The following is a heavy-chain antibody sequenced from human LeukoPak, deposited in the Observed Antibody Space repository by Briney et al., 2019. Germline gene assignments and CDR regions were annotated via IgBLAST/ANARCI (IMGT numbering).Heavy chain of an antibody. CDR3: ARSGDRYYFDH. D-gene: IGHD1-26*01. J-gene: IGHJ4*02. V-gene: IGHV3-48*01. CDR2: ITSSSSNI. CDR1: GFRFSDFG. Sequence: PGGSLRLSCTASGFRFSDFGMNWVRQAPGKGLEWVSHITSSSSNINYADSVKGRFTTSRDNAKNSLYLQMNSLRVEDTAVYYCARSGDRYYFDHWGQGTLVTVSS.